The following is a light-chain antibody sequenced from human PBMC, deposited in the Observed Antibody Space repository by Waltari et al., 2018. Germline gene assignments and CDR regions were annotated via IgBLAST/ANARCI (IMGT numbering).Light chain of an antibody. V-gene: IGKV1-39*01. Sequence: DIQMTQSPSSLSASVGDRVTITCRTSQSIDIYLHWYQQKAGKAPRLLIYAATHLQNGVPSRFSGSGSETDFTLTISSLQPEDCATYYCQQSYSTRWTFGQGTVVELK. CDR3: QQSYSTRWT. CDR1: QSIDIY. J-gene: IGKJ1*01. CDR2: AAT.